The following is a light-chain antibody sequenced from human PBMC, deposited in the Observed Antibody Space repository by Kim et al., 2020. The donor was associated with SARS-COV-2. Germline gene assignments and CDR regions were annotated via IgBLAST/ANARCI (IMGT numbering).Light chain of an antibody. Sequence: EIVLTQSPGTLSLSPGERATLSCRASQSLTNNYLAWYQHKPGQAPRLLIYGVSKRATGIPDRFSGSGSGTDFTLTISRLEPEDFVVYYCQYYGRSLYTFGKGTKLE. CDR2: GVS. CDR1: QSLTNNY. J-gene: IGKJ2*01. V-gene: IGKV3-20*01. CDR3: QYYGRSLYT.